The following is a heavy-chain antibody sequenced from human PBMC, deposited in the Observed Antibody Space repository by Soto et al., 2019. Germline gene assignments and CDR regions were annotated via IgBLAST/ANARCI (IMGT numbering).Heavy chain of an antibody. Sequence: SETLSLTCTVSGDSIISGEYYWSWIRQAPGKGLEWIGLIYYSGITDYNPSLKSRVAISIDTSKNQFSLKLSSVTAADTAVYYCARVSVAGTLFDYWGQGTLVTVSS. D-gene: IGHD6-19*01. J-gene: IGHJ4*02. CDR3: ARVSVAGTLFDY. V-gene: IGHV4-30-4*01. CDR2: IYYSGIT. CDR1: GDSIISGEYY.